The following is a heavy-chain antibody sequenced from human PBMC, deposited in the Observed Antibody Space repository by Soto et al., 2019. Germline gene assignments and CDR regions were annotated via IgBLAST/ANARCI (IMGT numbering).Heavy chain of an antibody. D-gene: IGHD2-15*01. V-gene: IGHV4-39*01. CDR2: IYYSGST. CDR3: ARGGYCSGASCAYMGHYYYYGMDV. CDR1: GGSISSSSFH. Sequence: SETLSLTCTVSGGSISSSSFHWGWIRQPPGKGLEWIGSIYYSGSTYYTPSLKSRVTISVDTSKNQFSLKLSSVTAADTAMYYCARGGYCSGASCAYMGHYYYYGMDVWGQGTTVT. J-gene: IGHJ6*02.